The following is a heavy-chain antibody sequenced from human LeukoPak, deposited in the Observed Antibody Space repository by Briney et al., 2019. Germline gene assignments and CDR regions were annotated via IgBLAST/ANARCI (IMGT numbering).Heavy chain of an antibody. V-gene: IGHV3-30*18. CDR2: ISYDGSNK. D-gene: IGHD6-19*01. J-gene: IGHJ4*02. CDR1: GFTFSSYG. Sequence: PGGSLRLSCAASGFTFSSYGMHWVRQAPGKGLEWVAVISYDGSNKYCADSVKGRFTISRDNSKNTLYLQMNSLRAEDTAVYYCAKDLDSSGGDYWGQGTLVTVSS. CDR3: AKDLDSSGGDY.